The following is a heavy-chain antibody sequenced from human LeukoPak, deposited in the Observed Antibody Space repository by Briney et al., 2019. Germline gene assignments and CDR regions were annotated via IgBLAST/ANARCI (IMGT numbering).Heavy chain of an antibody. Sequence: GGSLRLSCAASEFTFSSYSMNWVRQAPGKGLEWVSSISSSSSYIYYADSVKGRFTISRDNAKNSLYLQMNSLRAEDTAVYYCARSYPCGGDCYSHDYWGQGTLVTVSS. CDR3: ARSYPCGGDCYSHDY. V-gene: IGHV3-21*01. J-gene: IGHJ4*02. D-gene: IGHD2-21*01. CDR1: EFTFSSYS. CDR2: ISSSSSYI.